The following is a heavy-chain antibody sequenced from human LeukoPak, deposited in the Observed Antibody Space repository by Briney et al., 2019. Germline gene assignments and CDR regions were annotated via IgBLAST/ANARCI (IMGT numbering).Heavy chain of an antibody. CDR3: AKGTRQYSYYYFDY. CDR1: GFTFSSYE. Sequence: GGSLRLSCTASGFTFSSYEMNWVRQAPGKGLEWVSYISSTGNTIYYADSVKGRFTISRDNAKNSLYLQVNSLRAEDAAVYYCAKGTRQYSYYYFDYWGQGTLVTVSS. CDR2: ISSTGNTI. D-gene: IGHD1-14*01. J-gene: IGHJ4*02. V-gene: IGHV3-48*03.